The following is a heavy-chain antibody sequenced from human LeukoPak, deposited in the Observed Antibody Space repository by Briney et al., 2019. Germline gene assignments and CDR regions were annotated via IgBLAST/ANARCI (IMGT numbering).Heavy chain of an antibody. V-gene: IGHV3-21*01. CDR3: ARGRLVPAALNKYYFDY. D-gene: IGHD2-2*01. J-gene: IGHJ4*02. CDR2: ISSSSSCI. CDR1: GFTFSSYA. Sequence: GGSLRLSCAASGFTFSSYAMSWVRQAPGKGLEWVSSISSSSSCIYYADSVKGRFTISRDNAKNSLYLQMNSLRAEDTAVYYCARGRLVPAALNKYYFDYWGQGTLVTVSS.